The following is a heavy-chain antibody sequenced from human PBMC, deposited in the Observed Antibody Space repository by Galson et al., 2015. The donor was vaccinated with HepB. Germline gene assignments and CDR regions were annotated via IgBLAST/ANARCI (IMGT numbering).Heavy chain of an antibody. CDR1: GFTFSTFA. Sequence: SLRLSCAASGFTFSTFAMGWVRQAPGMGLGWVSFISGSGTTIVYAESVKGRFTISRDYSKDTLYLQMNSLRAEDTTLYFSAEFKGPGIFRQYSFGSWGQGTLVTVSS. V-gene: IGHV3-23*01. CDR3: AEFKGPGIFRQYSFGS. CDR2: ISGSGTTI. D-gene: IGHD3/OR15-3a*01. J-gene: IGHJ4*02.